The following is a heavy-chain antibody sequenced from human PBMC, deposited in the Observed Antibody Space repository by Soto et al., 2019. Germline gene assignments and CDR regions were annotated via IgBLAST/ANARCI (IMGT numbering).Heavy chain of an antibody. CDR3: ARRAYSNPHYYYYMDV. D-gene: IGHD4-4*01. V-gene: IGHV3-48*01. CDR1: GFTFSSYS. CDR2: ISSSSSTI. J-gene: IGHJ6*03. Sequence: GGSLRLSCAASGFTFSSYSMNWVRQAPGKGLEWVSYISSSSSTIYYADSVKGRFTISRDNAKNSLYLQMNSLRAEDTAVYYCARRAYSNPHYYYYMDVWGKGTTVNVSS.